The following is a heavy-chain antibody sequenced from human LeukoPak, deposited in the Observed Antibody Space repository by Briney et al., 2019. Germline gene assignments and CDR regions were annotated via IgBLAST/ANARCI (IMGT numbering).Heavy chain of an antibody. J-gene: IGHJ4*02. CDR1: GFTFSSYW. V-gene: IGHV3-74*01. CDR2: INSDGSST. D-gene: IGHD3-22*01. Sequence: GGSLRLSCAASGFTFSSYWMHWVRQAPGKGLVWVSRINSDGSSTSYADSVKGRFTISRDNAKNTPYLQMNSLRAEDTAVYYCARDIRNDYYNSSGYYYGGYWGQGTLVTVSS. CDR3: ARDIRNDYYNSSGYYYGGY.